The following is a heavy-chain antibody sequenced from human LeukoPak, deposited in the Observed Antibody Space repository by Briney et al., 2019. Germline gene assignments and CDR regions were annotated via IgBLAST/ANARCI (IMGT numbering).Heavy chain of an antibody. CDR3: AKPAVSGWYGFDY. CDR2: ISGSGGTT. CDR1: GFTFSSYT. Sequence: GGSLRLSCAVSGFTFSSYTMNWVRLAPGKGLEWVSTISGSGGTTYYAEFVKGRFTISRDNSKNTLYLQMNSLRAEDTTVYYCAKPAVSGWYGFDYWGQGTLVTVSS. V-gene: IGHV3-23*01. D-gene: IGHD6-19*01. J-gene: IGHJ4*02.